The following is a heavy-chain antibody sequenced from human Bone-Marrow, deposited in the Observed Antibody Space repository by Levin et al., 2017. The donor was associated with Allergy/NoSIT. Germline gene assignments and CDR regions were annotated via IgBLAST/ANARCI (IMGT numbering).Heavy chain of an antibody. V-gene: IGHV4-39*07. CDR1: GGSISSSSYY. Sequence: GSLRLSCTVSGGSISSSSYYWGWIRQPPGKGLEWIGSIYYSGSTYYNPSLKSRVTISVDTSKNQFSLKLSSVTAADTAVYYCARVRGDYVGGSYRPTVPYYDYGMDVWGQGTTVTVSS. J-gene: IGHJ6*02. D-gene: IGHD3-16*02. CDR3: ARVRGDYVGGSYRPTVPYYDYGMDV. CDR2: IYYSGST.